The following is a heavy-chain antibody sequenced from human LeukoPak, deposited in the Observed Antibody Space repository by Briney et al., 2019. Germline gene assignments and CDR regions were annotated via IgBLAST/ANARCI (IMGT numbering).Heavy chain of an antibody. CDR1: GDSISTFY. Sequence: SETLSLTCTVSGDSISTFYWNWIRQPPGKGLEWIGHIYYSGSTSYNPSLKSRVTISVDTSKNQFSLNLRSVTAADTAVYYCARSGSASWADWGQGTLVTVSS. CDR3: ARSGSASWAD. J-gene: IGHJ4*02. V-gene: IGHV4-59*08. D-gene: IGHD1-26*01. CDR2: IYYSGST.